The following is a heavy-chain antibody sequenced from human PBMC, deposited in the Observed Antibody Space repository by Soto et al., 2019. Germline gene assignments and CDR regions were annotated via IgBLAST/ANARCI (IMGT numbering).Heavy chain of an antibody. J-gene: IGHJ4*02. V-gene: IGHV4-59*08. Sequence: PLATLSLTCNVPGGSISRSRWSSNRQPPGKGLEWIGYIYYSGSTNYNPSLKSRVTISVDTSKNQFSLKLSSVTAADTAVYYCARHGMDYYDSSGYYYSPYYFDYWGQGTLVTVSS. D-gene: IGHD3-22*01. CDR1: GGSISRSR. CDR2: IYYSGST. CDR3: ARHGMDYYDSSGYYYSPYYFDY.